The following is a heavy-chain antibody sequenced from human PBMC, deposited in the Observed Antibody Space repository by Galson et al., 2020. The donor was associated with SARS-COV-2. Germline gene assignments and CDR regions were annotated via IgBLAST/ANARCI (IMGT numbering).Heavy chain of an antibody. V-gene: IGHV3-72*01. J-gene: IGHJ4*02. CDR2: IRNKPNGYTT. Sequence: GGSLRLSCATSGFTFSDHYMDWVRQAPGKGLEWVGRIRNKPNGYTTEYAASVKGRFTISRDDSENSLFLQMNTLQTEDTAVYYCGRGHSSIVGSGGDYWGQGTLVTVSS. CDR1: GFTFSDHY. CDR3: GRGHSSIVGSGGDY. D-gene: IGHD3-10*01.